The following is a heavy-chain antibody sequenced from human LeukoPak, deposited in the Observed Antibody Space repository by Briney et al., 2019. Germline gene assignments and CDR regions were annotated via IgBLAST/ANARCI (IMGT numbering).Heavy chain of an antibody. D-gene: IGHD3-9*01. CDR3: AGGRGLRYFDWLFF. J-gene: IGHJ4*02. Sequence: SETLSLTCAVYGGSFSGYYWSWIRQPPGKGLEWIGEINHSGSTNYNPSLKSRVAISVDTSKNQFSLKLSSVTAADTAVYYCAGGRGLRYFDWLFFWGQGTLVTVSS. V-gene: IGHV4-34*01. CDR2: INHSGST. CDR1: GGSFSGYY.